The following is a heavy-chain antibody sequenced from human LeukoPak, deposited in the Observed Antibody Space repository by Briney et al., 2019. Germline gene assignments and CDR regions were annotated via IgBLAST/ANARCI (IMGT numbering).Heavy chain of an antibody. CDR2: IYDSGST. V-gene: IGHV4-30-4*01. J-gene: IGHJ5*02. CDR3: ARRLGIAAAGPFYP. Sequence: PSETLSLTCTVSGASIRSGDYYWSWIGQAQGKGLEWIVYIYDSGSTYYNPSLKSRVTISVDTSKNHFSLKLSSVTAADTAVYYCARRLGIAAAGPFYPWGQGTLVTVSS. CDR1: GASIRSGDYY. D-gene: IGHD6-13*01.